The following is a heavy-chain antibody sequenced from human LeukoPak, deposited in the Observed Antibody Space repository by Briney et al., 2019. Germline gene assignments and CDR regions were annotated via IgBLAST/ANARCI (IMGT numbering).Heavy chain of an antibody. J-gene: IGHJ4*02. D-gene: IGHD3-22*01. Sequence: GASLRLSCAASGFTFSSYAMSWVRQAPGKGLEWVSAISGSGGSTHYADSVKGRFTISRDNSKNTLYLQMNSLRAEDTAVYYCAKDYYDSSGYLNFDYWGQGTLVTVSS. CDR3: AKDYYDSSGYLNFDY. CDR1: GFTFSSYA. V-gene: IGHV3-23*01. CDR2: ISGSGGST.